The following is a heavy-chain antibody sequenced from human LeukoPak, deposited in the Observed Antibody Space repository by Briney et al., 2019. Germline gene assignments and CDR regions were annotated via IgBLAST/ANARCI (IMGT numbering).Heavy chain of an antibody. J-gene: IGHJ3*02. CDR2: IYNSGNT. V-gene: IGHV4-59*08. CDR3: ARKNYDSSAYYGAFNI. CDR1: DGSISSYY. Sequence: SETLSLTCTVSDGSISSYYWSWIRQPPGKGLEWIGYIYNSGNTNYNPSLKSRVTISEDTSKSQFSLKLSSVTAADTAVYYCARKNYDSSAYYGAFNIWGQGTMVTVSS. D-gene: IGHD3-22*01.